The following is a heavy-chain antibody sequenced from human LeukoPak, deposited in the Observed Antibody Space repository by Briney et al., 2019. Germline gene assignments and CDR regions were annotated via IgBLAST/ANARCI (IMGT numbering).Heavy chain of an antibody. J-gene: IGHJ4*02. CDR1: GFTFSSYE. D-gene: IGHD4-23*01. CDR3: ARGSLTVVTYYFDY. Sequence: PGGSLRLSCAASGFTFSSYEVIWVRQAPGTGLEWVSYISSSGSTIYYAESVKGRFTISRDNSKNKLYLQMNSLRAEDTAVYYCARGSLTVVTYYFDYWGQGTLVSVSS. CDR2: ISSSGSTI. V-gene: IGHV3-48*03.